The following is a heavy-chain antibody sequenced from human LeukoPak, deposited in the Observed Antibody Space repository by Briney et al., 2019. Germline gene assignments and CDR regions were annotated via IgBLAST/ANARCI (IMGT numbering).Heavy chain of an antibody. CDR1: GGSISSGGYS. V-gene: IGHV4-30-2*01. CDR2: IYHSGST. Sequence: PSQTLSLTCAVSGGSISSGGYSWSWIRQPPGKGLEWIGYIYHSGSTYYNPSLKSRVTISVDKSKNQFSLKLSSVTAADTAVYYCARGKPWIQLTGWFDPWGQGTLVTVSS. D-gene: IGHD5-18*01. CDR3: ARGKPWIQLTGWFDP. J-gene: IGHJ5*02.